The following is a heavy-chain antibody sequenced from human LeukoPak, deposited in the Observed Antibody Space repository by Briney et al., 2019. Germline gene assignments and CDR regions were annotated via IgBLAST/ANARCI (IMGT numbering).Heavy chain of an antibody. J-gene: IGHJ6*02. CDR3: VKDSPLIWNGMDV. D-gene: IGHD3-3*01. CDR1: GFTFSSYA. CDR2: IIDSGGST. V-gene: IGHV3-23*01. Sequence: GGSLRLSCAASGFTFSSYAMTWVRQAPGKGLDWVSSIIDSGGSTFYADSVKGRFTISRDNSKNTLYLQMNSLRAEDTAVYYCVKDSPLIWNGMDVRAQGTTVTVSS.